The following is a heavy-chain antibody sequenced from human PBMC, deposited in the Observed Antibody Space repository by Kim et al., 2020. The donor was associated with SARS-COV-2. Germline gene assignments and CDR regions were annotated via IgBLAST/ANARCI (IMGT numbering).Heavy chain of an antibody. D-gene: IGHD3-22*01. J-gene: IGHJ3*01. V-gene: IGHV1-24*01. CDR1: GFTLTDLS. CDR2: FDPEDGET. CDR3: ATAGFYYDSSGYYTAFDF. Sequence: ASVKVSCKVSGFTLTDLSMHWVRQAVGKGLEWMGGFDPEDGETTYAQKFQGRVTMTEDTSTDTAYMDLSSLRSEDTAVYYCATAGFYYDSSGYYTAFDFW.